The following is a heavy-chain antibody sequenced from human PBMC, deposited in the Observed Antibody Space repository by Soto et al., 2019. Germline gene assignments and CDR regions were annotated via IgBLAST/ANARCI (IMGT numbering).Heavy chain of an antibody. CDR1: GYTFTSYA. CDR2: INAGNGNT. J-gene: IGHJ4*02. V-gene: IGHV1-3*01. D-gene: IGHD1-26*01. Sequence: GASMNVSCKTSGYTFTSYAMHWVRQAPGQRLEWMGWINAGNGNTKYSQKFQGRVTITRDTSASTAYMELSSLRSEDTAVYYCARGYYVGAIDYWGQGTLVTVSS. CDR3: ARGYYVGAIDY.